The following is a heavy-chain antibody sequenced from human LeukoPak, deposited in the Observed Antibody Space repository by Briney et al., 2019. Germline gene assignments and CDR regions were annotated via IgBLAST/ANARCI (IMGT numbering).Heavy chain of an antibody. V-gene: IGHV3-74*01. CDR3: ARVAYSSSWYWGFDY. Sequence: GGSLGLSCAASGFTFSSYWMHWVRHAPGKGLVWVSRINSDGSSTSYADSVKGRFTISRDNAKNTLYLQMNSLRAEDTAVYYCARVAYSSSWYWGFDYWGQGTLVTVSS. CDR1: GFTFSSYW. D-gene: IGHD6-13*01. CDR2: INSDGSST. J-gene: IGHJ4*02.